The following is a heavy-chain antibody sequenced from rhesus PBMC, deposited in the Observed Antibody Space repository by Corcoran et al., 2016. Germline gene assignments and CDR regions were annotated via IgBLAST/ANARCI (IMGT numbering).Heavy chain of an antibody. Sequence: QVQLQESGPAVVKPSEIRSLTCAVSGASISSSNWWSWIRHSPGKGLEWIGWIYGSGGSTEYNPALKSRVTISKDASKNQFSLKLSSVTAADTAVYYCARGEGYSSSYWGQGVLVTVSS. V-gene: IGHV4-93*01. CDR1: GASISSSNW. J-gene: IGHJ4*01. CDR2: IYGSGGST. CDR3: ARGEGYSSSY. D-gene: IGHD6-19*01.